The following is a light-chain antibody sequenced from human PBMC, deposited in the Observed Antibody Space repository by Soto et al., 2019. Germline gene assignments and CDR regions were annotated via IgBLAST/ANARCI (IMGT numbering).Light chain of an antibody. CDR3: QQRSCSPPGLT. Sequence: IVLTQSPATVSLSPGERVTLSCRASQTVGSYVAWYQHKPGQAPMLLMSDASNRAIGIPARFSGSASGTDFTLTISSVEPEDFAVYYCQQRSCSPPGLTFGGGPKVEFK. CDR1: QTVGSY. J-gene: IGKJ4*01. CDR2: DAS. V-gene: IGKV3-11*01.